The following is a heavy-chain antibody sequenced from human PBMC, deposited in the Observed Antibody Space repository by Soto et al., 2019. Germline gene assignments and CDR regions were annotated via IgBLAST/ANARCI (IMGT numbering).Heavy chain of an antibody. J-gene: IGHJ3*02. CDR1: GGSISSGDYY. Sequence: SETLSLTCTVSGGSISSGDYYWSWIRQPPGKGLEWIGYIYYSGSTYYNPSLKSRVTISVDTSKNQFSLKLSSVTAADTAVYYCARGRTYYYDSSGYYYTAFDIWGQGTIVTVSS. CDR2: IYYSGST. CDR3: ARGRTYYYDSSGYYYTAFDI. V-gene: IGHV4-30-4*01. D-gene: IGHD3-22*01.